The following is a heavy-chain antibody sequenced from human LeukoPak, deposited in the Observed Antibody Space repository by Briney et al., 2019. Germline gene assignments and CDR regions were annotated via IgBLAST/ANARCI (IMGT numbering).Heavy chain of an antibody. D-gene: IGHD1-26*01. J-gene: IGHJ4*02. V-gene: IGHV3-11*05. CDR3: ARVRQSGSPLDY. CDR2: ISKSGGDT. CDR1: GFTFSDYY. Sequence: PGGSLRLSCAASGFTFSDYYMIWIRQAPGKGLEWVSYISKSGGDTKYADSVEGRFTISRDNAKNSLYLQMNSLRADDTAVYYCARVRQSGSPLDYWGQGTLVTVSS.